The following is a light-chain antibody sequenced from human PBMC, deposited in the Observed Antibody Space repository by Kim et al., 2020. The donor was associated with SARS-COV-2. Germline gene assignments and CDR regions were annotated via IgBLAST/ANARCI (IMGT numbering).Light chain of an antibody. Sequence: SPAETATLSSRASQSVSSNYAWYQQQPAQAPRLLIYGASTRATGIPARFSGSGSGTEFTLTISSLQSEDFAVYYCQQYNNWPPLTFGGGTKVDIK. J-gene: IGKJ4*01. CDR1: QSVSSN. V-gene: IGKV3-15*01. CDR3: QQYNNWPPLT. CDR2: GAS.